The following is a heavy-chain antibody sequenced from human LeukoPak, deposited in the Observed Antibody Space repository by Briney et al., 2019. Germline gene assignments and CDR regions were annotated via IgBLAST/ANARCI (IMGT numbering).Heavy chain of an antibody. Sequence: GASVKVSCKASGGTFSSYAISWVRQAPGQGLEWMGGIIPIFGTANYAQKFQGRVTITTDESTSTAYMELSSLRSEDTAVYYCAGGVGGSQVPFDYWGQGTLVTVSS. CDR3: AGGVGGSQVPFDY. D-gene: IGHD1-26*01. CDR1: GGTFSSYA. CDR2: IIPIFGTA. V-gene: IGHV1-69*05. J-gene: IGHJ4*02.